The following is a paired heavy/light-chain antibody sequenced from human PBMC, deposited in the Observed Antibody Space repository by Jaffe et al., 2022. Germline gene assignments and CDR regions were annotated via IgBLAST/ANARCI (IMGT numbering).Light chain of an antibody. Sequence: EIVLTQSPDFQSVTPKEKVTITCRASQSIGSSLHWYQQKPDQSPKLLIKYASQSFSGVPSRFSGSGSGTDFTLTINSLEAEDAATYYCHQSSSLPQTFGQGTKLEIK. J-gene: IGKJ2*01. CDR3: HQSSSLPQT. CDR2: YAS. CDR1: QSIGSS. V-gene: IGKV6-21*01.
Heavy chain of an antibody. D-gene: IGHD3-10*01. Sequence: QVQLVQSGAEVKKPGSSVKVSCKASGGTFSSYAISWVRQAPGQGLEWMGGIIPIFGTANYAQKFQGRVTITADESTSTAYMELSSLRSEDTAVYYCARSTRDPTGSGSYYSGGEAWGQGTLVTVSS. V-gene: IGHV1-69*01. CDR3: ARSTRDPTGSGSYYSGGEA. CDR2: IIPIFGTA. CDR1: GGTFSSYA. J-gene: IGHJ5*02.